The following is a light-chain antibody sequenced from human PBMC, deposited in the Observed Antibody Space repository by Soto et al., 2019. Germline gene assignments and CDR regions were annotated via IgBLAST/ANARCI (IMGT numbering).Light chain of an antibody. CDR3: EQYNNWTPVT. CDR2: GAS. V-gene: IGKV3-15*01. J-gene: IGKJ4*01. Sequence: IGMTQSPATLSVSPGERATLSCRASQSVSSNLSLYHQKPGQAPRLLIYGASTRATGIPARFSGSGSGTAFTLTISSLQSEDFAVYYCEQYNNWTPVTCGGGTKVEIK. CDR1: QSVSSN.